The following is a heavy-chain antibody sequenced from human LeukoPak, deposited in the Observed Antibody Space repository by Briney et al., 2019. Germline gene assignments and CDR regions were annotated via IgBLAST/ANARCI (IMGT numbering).Heavy chain of an antibody. Sequence: SVKVSCKASGGTFSSYAISWVRQAPGQGLEWMGGIIPIFGTANYAQKFQGRVTITTDESTSTAYMELSSLRSEDTAVYYCARDQAYYYDSSGYSRGPYYFDYWGQGTLVTVSS. CDR3: ARDQAYYYDSSGYSRGPYYFDY. D-gene: IGHD3-22*01. V-gene: IGHV1-69*05. J-gene: IGHJ4*02. CDR2: IIPIFGTA. CDR1: GGTFSSYA.